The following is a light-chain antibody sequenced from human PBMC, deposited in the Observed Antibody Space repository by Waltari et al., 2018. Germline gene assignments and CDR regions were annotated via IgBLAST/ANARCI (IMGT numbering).Light chain of an antibody. CDR1: SSDFWAFNL. CDR3: CSYTTSEILV. Sequence: QSALTQPASLSASPGQSITIPCSGTSSDFWAFNLFSWYQVTSGEDPQLFIYEVNKRPSGVSDRFSGSKSGNTASLTISGLQAVDEADYYCCSYTTSEILVFGGGTKMTVL. CDR2: EVN. V-gene: IGLV2-23*02. J-gene: IGLJ2*01.